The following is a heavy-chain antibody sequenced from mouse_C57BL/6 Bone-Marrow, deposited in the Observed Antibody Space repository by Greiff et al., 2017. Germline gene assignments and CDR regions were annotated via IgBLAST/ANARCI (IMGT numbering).Heavy chain of an antibody. J-gene: IGHJ3*01. CDR2: IYPGGGYT. D-gene: IGHD2-3*01. CDR1: GYTFTNYW. V-gene: IGHV1-63*01. Sequence: VKLMESGAELVRPGTSVKMSCKASGYTFTNYWIGWAKQRPGHGLEWIGDIYPGGGYTNYNEKFKGKATLTADKSSSTAYMQFSSLTSEDSAIYYCAREGDGWFAYWGQGTLVTVSA. CDR3: AREGDGWFAY.